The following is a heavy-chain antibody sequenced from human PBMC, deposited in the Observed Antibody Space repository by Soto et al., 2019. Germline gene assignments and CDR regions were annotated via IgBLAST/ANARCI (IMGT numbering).Heavy chain of an antibody. Sequence: GASVKVSCRTSGYTFSNYGITLVRQAPGQPLEXLGXVSXXSXGXXXAXXXQGRVSMTTDTSTTTAYMELRSLRSDETAVYYCARVVPGAEAWFGPWGQGTLVTVSS. CDR2: VSXXSXGX. CDR3: ARVVPGAEAWFGP. V-gene: IGHV1-18*01. D-gene: IGHD2-2*01. CDR1: GYTFSNYG. J-gene: IGHJ5*02.